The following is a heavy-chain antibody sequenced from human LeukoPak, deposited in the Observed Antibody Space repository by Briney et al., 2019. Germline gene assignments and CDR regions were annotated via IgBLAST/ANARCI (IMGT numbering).Heavy chain of an antibody. V-gene: IGHV1-69*05. D-gene: IGHD2-2*01. CDR3: ARSSGYCSSTSCYLRDYYYYYYMDV. J-gene: IGHJ6*03. Sequence: GASVKVSCKASGGTFSSYAISWVRQAPGQGLEWMGGIIPIFGTANYAQKFQGRVTITTDESTSTAYMELSSLRSEDTAVYYCARSSGYCSSTSCYLRDYYYYYYMDVWGKGTTVTVSS. CDR2: IIPIFGTA. CDR1: GGTFSSYA.